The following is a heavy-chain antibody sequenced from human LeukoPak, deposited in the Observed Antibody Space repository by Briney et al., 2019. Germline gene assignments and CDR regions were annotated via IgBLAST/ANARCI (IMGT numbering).Heavy chain of an antibody. V-gene: IGHV1-69*13. J-gene: IGHJ4*02. D-gene: IGHD6-6*01. CDR1: GYTFTSYG. CDR2: IIPIFGTA. Sequence: ASVKVSCKASGYTFTSYGISWVRQAPGQGLEWMGGIIPIFGTANYAQKFQGRVTITADESTSTAYMELSSLRSEDTAVYYCARADDSSSSPFDYWGQGTLVTVSS. CDR3: ARADDSSSSPFDY.